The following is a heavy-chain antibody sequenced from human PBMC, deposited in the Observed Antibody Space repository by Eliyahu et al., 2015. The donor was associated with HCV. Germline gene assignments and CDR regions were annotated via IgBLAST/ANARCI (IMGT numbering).Heavy chain of an antibody. CDR2: XNPNSGGT. CDR3: ARECGIAAAGDCYYYYGMDV. Sequence: QVQLVQSGAEVKKPGASVKVSCKASGYTFTGYYMHXVRQAPGQGLEWMGWXNPNSGGTNYAQKFQGRVTMTRDTSISTAYMELSRLRSDDTAVYYCARECGIAAAGDCYYYYGMDVWGQGTTVTVSS. J-gene: IGHJ6*02. D-gene: IGHD6-13*01. V-gene: IGHV1-2*02. CDR1: GYTFTGYY.